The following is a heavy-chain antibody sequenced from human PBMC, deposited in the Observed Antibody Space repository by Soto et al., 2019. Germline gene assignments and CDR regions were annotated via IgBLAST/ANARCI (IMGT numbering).Heavy chain of an antibody. CDR3: AIHHDYGGLFDY. V-gene: IGHV1-18*01. CDR2: ISAYNGNT. CDR1: GYTFNSYG. D-gene: IGHD4-17*01. Sequence: GASVKVSCKDSGYTFNSYGISWVRQAPGQGLEWMGWISAYNGNTNYAQKLQGRVTMTTDTSTSTAYMELRSLRSDDTAVYYCAIHHDYGGLFDYWGQGTLVTVSS. J-gene: IGHJ4*02.